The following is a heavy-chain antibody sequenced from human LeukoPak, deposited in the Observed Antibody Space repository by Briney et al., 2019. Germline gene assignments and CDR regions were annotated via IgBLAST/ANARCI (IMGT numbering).Heavy chain of an antibody. CDR1: GGTFSSYA. CDR3: ATLPDYYYYGMDV. Sequence: EASVKVSCKASGGTFSSYAISWVRQAPGQGLEWMGRIIPNLGIANYAQKFQGRVTITADKSTSTAYMELSSLRSEDTAVYYCATLPDYYYYGMDVWGQGTTVTVSS. CDR2: IIPNLGIA. J-gene: IGHJ6*02. V-gene: IGHV1-69*04.